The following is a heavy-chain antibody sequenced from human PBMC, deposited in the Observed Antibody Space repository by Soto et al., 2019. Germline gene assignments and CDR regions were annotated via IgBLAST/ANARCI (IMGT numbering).Heavy chain of an antibody. V-gene: IGHV3-21*01. Sequence: EVQLVESGGGLVKPGGSLRLSCAASGFNFNSYTIKWVRQAPGMRLEWLSSISSSGYIFSTDSVRGRFTISRDNAKNSVYMQINSLRAEDTAVYFCARDCSGGSCYPGMDVWGQGTTVTVSS. J-gene: IGHJ6*02. CDR1: GFNFNSYT. CDR2: ISSSGYI. D-gene: IGHD2-15*01. CDR3: ARDCSGGSCYPGMDV.